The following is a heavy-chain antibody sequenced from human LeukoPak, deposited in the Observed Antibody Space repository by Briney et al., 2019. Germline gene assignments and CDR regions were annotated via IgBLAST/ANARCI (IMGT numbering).Heavy chain of an antibody. CDR2: INHSGRT. Sequence: SETLSLTCTVSGGSISSSSYYWGWIRQPPGKGMEWIGEINHSGRTNYNASLKSRVTVSVDTSKNQLSLKMSSVTAADTAVYYCARGEPLRLGDLDYFDPWGHGTLVTVSS. CDR3: ARGEPLRLGDLDYFDP. V-gene: IGHV4-39*07. J-gene: IGHJ5*02. D-gene: IGHD3-16*01. CDR1: GGSISSSSYY.